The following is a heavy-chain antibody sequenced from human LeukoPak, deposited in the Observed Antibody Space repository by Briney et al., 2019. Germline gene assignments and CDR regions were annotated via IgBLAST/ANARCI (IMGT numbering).Heavy chain of an antibody. Sequence: SETLSLTCAVYGGSFSGYYWSWIRQPPGKGLEWVGEINHSGSTNYNPSLKSRVTISVDTSKNQFSLKLSSVTAADTAVYYCASIPIVVVVAAEFYGMDVWGQGTTVTVSS. V-gene: IGHV4-34*01. J-gene: IGHJ6*02. CDR2: INHSGST. CDR1: GGSFSGYY. CDR3: ASIPIVVVVAAEFYGMDV. D-gene: IGHD2-15*01.